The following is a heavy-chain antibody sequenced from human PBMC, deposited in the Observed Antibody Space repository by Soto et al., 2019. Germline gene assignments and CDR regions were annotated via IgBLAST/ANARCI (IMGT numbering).Heavy chain of an antibody. D-gene: IGHD5-12*01. CDR1: GSTFSSYW. J-gene: IGHJ4*02. CDR3: VRAPREDTGYEYYFDY. V-gene: IGHV3-7*01. Sequence: EVQLVESGGGLVQPGGSLRLSCAGSGSTFSSYWMSWVRQTPDKGLEWVAKIKQDGSAKSYVDSVKGRFTISRDNARNSLSLQMDSLRAEDTAVYYCVRAPREDTGYEYYFDYWGQGTLVTVSS. CDR2: IKQDGSAK.